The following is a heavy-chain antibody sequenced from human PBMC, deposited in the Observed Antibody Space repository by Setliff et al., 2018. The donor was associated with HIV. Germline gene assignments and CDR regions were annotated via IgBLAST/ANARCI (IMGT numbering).Heavy chain of an antibody. V-gene: IGHV3-21*01. CDR2: ISFSTTYI. D-gene: IGHD3-22*01. CDR3: ARGAPTMLIVVVNLDY. CDR1: GFTFSSYN. Sequence: PGGSLRLSCAASGFTFSSYNMNWVRQAPGQGLEWVSSISFSTTYIYYADSVKGRFTISRDNAKNSLYLHMSSLRAEDTAVYYCARGAPTMLIVVVNLDYWGQGTLVTVSA. J-gene: IGHJ4*02.